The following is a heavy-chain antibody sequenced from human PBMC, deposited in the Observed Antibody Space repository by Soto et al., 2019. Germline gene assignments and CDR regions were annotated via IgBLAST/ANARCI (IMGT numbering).Heavy chain of an antibody. J-gene: IGHJ6*02. CDR2: IDPTDSYT. Sequence: GESLKISCKASGYSFTNYWINWVRQMPDKGLEWMGRIDPTDSYTKYSPSFQGHVTISADKSISTAYLQWSSLEASDTALYYCARIARTYYLGLAFWVQGTTVTGS. V-gene: IGHV5-10-1*01. CDR3: ARIARTYYLGLAF. CDR1: GYSFTNYW.